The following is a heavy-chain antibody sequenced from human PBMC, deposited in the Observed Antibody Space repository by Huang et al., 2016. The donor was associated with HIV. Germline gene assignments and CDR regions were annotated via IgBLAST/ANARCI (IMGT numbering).Heavy chain of an antibody. V-gene: IGHV3-11*01. D-gene: IGHD6-19*01. CDR1: GLAFSDYY. J-gene: IGHJ3*02. Sequence: QVPLVESGGGLVNPGGSLRLSCAASGLAFSDYYMNWIRQAPGKGLELFLYISVSGTTIRYADSVKGRFTISRDNAKKSLFLEMNSLRVEDTAVYYCARRMAGWDDVFDMWGQGTMVTVSS. CDR3: ARRMAGWDDVFDM. CDR2: ISVSGTTI.